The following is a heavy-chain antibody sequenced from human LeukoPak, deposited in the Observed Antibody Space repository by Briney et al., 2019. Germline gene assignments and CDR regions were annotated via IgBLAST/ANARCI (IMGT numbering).Heavy chain of an antibody. CDR1: GFTFSSYS. CDR3: ARDVRGYSYGYFDY. CDR2: ISSSSSYI. J-gene: IGHJ4*02. D-gene: IGHD5-18*01. Sequence: GGSLRLSCAASGFTFSSYSMNWVRQAPGKGLEWVSSISSSSSYIYYADSVKGRFTISRDNAKNSLYLQMNRLRAEDTAVYYCARDVRGYSYGYFDYWGQGTLVTVSS. V-gene: IGHV3-21*01.